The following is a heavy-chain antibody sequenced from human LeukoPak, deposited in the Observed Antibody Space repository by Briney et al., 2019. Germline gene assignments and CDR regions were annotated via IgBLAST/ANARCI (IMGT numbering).Heavy chain of an antibody. CDR1: GGSFSGYY. V-gene: IGHV4-4*09. CDR2: IYTSGST. CDR3: ATLSRDGYNFDFDY. Sequence: SETLSLTCAVYGGSFSGYYWSWIRQPPGKGLEWIGYIYTSGSTNYNPSLKSRVTISVDTSKNQFSLKLSSVTAADTAVYYCATLSRDGYNFDFDYWGQGALVTVSS. D-gene: IGHD5-24*01. J-gene: IGHJ4*02.